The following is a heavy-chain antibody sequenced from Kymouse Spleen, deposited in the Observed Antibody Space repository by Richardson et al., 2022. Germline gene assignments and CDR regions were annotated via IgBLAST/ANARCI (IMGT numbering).Heavy chain of an antibody. V-gene: IGHV4-31*03. D-gene: IGHD3-3*01. Sequence: QVQLQESGPGLVKPSQTLSLTCTVSGGSISSGGYYWSWIRQHPGKGLEWIGYIYYSGSTYYNPSLKSRVTISVDTSKNQFSLKLSSVTAADTAVYYCARSRITIFGVVIFFDYWGQGTLVTVSS. CDR1: GGSISSGGYY. CDR2: IYYSGST. CDR3: ARSRITIFGVVIFFDY. J-gene: IGHJ4*02.